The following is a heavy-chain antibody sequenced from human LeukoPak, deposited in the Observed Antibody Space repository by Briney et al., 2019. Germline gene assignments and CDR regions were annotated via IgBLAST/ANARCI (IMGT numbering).Heavy chain of an antibody. D-gene: IGHD5-12*01. Sequence: AGRSLRLSCAASGFTFSRCAMSWVRRAPGKGLEGVSAISGSGGSTYDPDSVKGRFTISRDNSKNTLYLQMNSLRAGDTAVYYCAKAGKAATITVYFDYWGQGTLVTVSS. J-gene: IGHJ4*02. CDR1: GFTFSRCA. V-gene: IGHV3-23*01. CDR3: AKAGKAATITVYFDY. CDR2: ISGSGGST.